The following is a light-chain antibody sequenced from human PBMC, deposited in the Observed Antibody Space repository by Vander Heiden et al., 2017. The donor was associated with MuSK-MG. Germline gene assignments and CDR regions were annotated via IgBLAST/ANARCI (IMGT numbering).Light chain of an antibody. CDR2: GKN. CDR1: SLRIYY. V-gene: IGLV3-19*01. Sequence: SSELTQDPAVSVALGQTVRITCQGDSLRIYYASWYQQKPGQAPILVIYGKNNRPSGISDRFSASNSGNTASLTITGAQAEGEADYYCDSRDSSGDHYVFGSGTKLTVL. CDR3: DSRDSSGDHYV. J-gene: IGLJ1*01.